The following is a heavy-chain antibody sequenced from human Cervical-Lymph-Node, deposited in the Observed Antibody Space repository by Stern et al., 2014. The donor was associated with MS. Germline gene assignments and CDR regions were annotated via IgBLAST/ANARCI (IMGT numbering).Heavy chain of an antibody. V-gene: IGHV4-61*02. Sequence: QVQLQESGPGLVKPSQTLSLTCTVSGGSISSGSYYWSWIRQPAGKGLEWIGRIYTSGSTNYNPSLTSRVTISVEPSKNQFSLKLSSVTAADTAVYYCARDRVYDSSGYYEAFDYWGQGTLVTVSS. J-gene: IGHJ4*02. CDR1: GGSISSGSYY. CDR2: IYTSGST. D-gene: IGHD3-22*01. CDR3: ARDRVYDSSGYYEAFDY.